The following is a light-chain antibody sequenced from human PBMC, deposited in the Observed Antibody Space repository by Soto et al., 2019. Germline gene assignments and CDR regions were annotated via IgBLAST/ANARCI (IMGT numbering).Light chain of an antibody. Sequence: EFVLTQSPGTLSLSPGERAALSCQASQSVHNFLAWYQQKPGQAPRLLIYGASTRATGIPVRSTGSGSGTEFTLTISSLQSEDFALYYCQHDSTWPPWTCGRGTKVDI. CDR3: QHDSTWPPWT. V-gene: IGKV3-15*01. J-gene: IGKJ1*01. CDR2: GAS. CDR1: QSVHNF.